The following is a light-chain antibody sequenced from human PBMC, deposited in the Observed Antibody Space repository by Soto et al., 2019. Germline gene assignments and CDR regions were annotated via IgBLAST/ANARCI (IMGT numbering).Light chain of an antibody. CDR2: AVS. Sequence: EIVLTQSPGTLSLSPGESASLSCRASQTVTSGYLAWYQQKPGQAPRLLIYAVSNRAAGIPDRFSGSDSGTDFTLTISRLEPEDFAVYYCHQYGSSPQTFGQGTQVEVK. CDR1: QTVTSGY. CDR3: HQYGSSPQT. V-gene: IGKV3-20*01. J-gene: IGKJ1*01.